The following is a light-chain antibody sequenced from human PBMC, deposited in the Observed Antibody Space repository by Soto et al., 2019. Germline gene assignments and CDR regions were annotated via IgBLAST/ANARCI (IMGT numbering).Light chain of an antibody. V-gene: IGLV1-44*01. CDR1: ISNIGSNT. CDR2: STS. CDR3: AAWDDRLHVYV. Sequence: QSVLTQPPSSSGTPGQIVAISCSGSISNIGSNTVTWYQQLPGTAPKLLIYSTSQRSSGVPGRFSGSKSGASASLSISGLQSEDEADYYCAAWDDRLHVYVFGTGTKVTVL. J-gene: IGLJ1*01.